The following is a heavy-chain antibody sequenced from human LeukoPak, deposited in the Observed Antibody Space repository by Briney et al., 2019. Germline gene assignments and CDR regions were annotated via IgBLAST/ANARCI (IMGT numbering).Heavy chain of an antibody. CDR2: TNPSGGST. D-gene: IGHD2-2*01. V-gene: IGHV1-46*01. Sequence: WASVKVSCKASGYTFTSYYMHWVRQAPGQGLEWMGITNPSGGSTNYAQKFQGRVTMTRDMPTSTVYMELSSLRSEDTAVYYCARDEGCSSTSCLFDYWGQGTLVTVSS. CDR1: GYTFTSYY. CDR3: ARDEGCSSTSCLFDY. J-gene: IGHJ4*02.